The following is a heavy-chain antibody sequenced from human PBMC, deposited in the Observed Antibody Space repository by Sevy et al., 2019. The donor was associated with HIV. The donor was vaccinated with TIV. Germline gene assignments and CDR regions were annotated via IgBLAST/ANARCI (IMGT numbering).Heavy chain of an antibody. CDR2: ISSSGTTI. J-gene: IGHJ5*02. V-gene: IGHV3-48*03. Sequence: GGSLRLSCEASGFTFSSYEMNWVRQAPGKGPEWVSYISSSGTTIKYADSVKGRFTISRDNAKNSLYMQMNSLRAEDTAVYYCARVDANYDKGFDPWGQGTLVTVSS. CDR1: GFTFSSYE. D-gene: IGHD3-22*01. CDR3: ARVDANYDKGFDP.